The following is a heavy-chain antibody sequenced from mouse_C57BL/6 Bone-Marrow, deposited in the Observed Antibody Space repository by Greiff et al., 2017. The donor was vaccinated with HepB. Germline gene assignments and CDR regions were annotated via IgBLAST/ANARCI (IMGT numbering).Heavy chain of an antibody. CDR3: ARHSFDV. Sequence: DVQLVESGGGLVKPGGSLKLSCAASGFTFSSYTMSWVRQTPEKRLEWVATISGGGGNTYYPDSVKGRFTISRDNAKNTLYLQMSSLRSEDTALYYCARHSFDVWGTGTTVTVSS. V-gene: IGHV5-9*01. CDR2: ISGGGGNT. CDR1: GFTFSSYT. J-gene: IGHJ1*03.